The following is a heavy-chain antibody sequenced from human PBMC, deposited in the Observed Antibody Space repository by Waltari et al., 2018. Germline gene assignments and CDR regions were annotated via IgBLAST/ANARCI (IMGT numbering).Heavy chain of an antibody. V-gene: IGHV3-30*02. Sequence: QVQLVESGGGVVLPGGSLRRFCAPSGFTLSSYGMHWVRQAPCKGLAWVAFLWYDGSNKYYADSVKGRFTISIDNSKNTMYLQMNSLRAEDTAVYYCAKKGSYPFDFDYWGQGTLVTVSS. CDR1: GFTLSSYG. D-gene: IGHD1-26*01. CDR2: LWYDGSNK. CDR3: AKKGSYPFDFDY. J-gene: IGHJ4*02.